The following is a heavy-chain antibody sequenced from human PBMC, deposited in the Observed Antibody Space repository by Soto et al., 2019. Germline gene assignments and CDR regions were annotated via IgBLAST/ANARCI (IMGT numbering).Heavy chain of an antibody. CDR3: ARRARTATTKWGAFDV. D-gene: IGHD1-7*01. J-gene: IGHJ3*01. Sequence: EVQLLESGGGLVQPGGSLRLSCAASGFTFNTYVMNWVSQAPGKGLEGVSTISYSADKTHYADSVKGRFTISRDNSRDTLFLQMNSLRADDAAVYYCARRARTATTKWGAFDVWGQGNMVTVSS. V-gene: IGHV3-23*01. CDR1: GFTFNTYV. CDR2: ISYSADKT.